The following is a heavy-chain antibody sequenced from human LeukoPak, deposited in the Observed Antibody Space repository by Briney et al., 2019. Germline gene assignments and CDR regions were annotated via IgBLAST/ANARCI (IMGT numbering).Heavy chain of an antibody. CDR1: GFSFTDYG. D-gene: IGHD1/OR15-1a*01. CDR2: IRYDGSDK. CDR3: AKEGTASKPSDLDH. Sequence: PGGSLRLSCAASGFSFTDYGMHWVRQAPGKGLEWFTFIRYDGSDKYYADSVKGRFTISRDNSKNTLYLQMNSLTSEDTAVYYCAKEGTASKPSDLDHWGRGILVTVSS. J-gene: IGHJ4*02. V-gene: IGHV3-30*02.